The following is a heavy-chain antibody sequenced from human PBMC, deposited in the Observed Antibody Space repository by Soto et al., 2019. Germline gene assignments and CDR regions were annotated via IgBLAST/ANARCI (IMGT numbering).Heavy chain of an antibody. D-gene: IGHD2-8*01. CDR3: ARHVSLGYCTPPSSDLLSWFDA. V-gene: IGHV4-39*01. J-gene: IGHJ5*02. CDR2: IHYSGST. CDR1: GGSISNKRYY. Sequence: SETMSLSSTVSGGSISNKRYYGGWIRQPPGKGLEWIGSIHYSGSTYDNPSLKSRVTISVDTSKNQLSLKLKSVTAADTAVYYCARHVSLGYCTPPSSDLLSWFDAWGQGALVTVSS.